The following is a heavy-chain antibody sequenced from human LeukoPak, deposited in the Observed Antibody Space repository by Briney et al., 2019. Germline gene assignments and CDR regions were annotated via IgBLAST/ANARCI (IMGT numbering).Heavy chain of an antibody. J-gene: IGHJ4*02. CDR1: GLTFSSYW. CDR2: INEHGSIT. Sequence: QPGGSLRLSCAASGLTFSSYWMHWVRQVPGKGLVWVARINEHGSITDYADSVKDRFTVSRDNAWNTLYLQMNSLRAEDTAVYYCARDVAGSGSLWGQGTLITVSS. V-gene: IGHV3-74*01. D-gene: IGHD3-10*01. CDR3: ARDVAGSGSL.